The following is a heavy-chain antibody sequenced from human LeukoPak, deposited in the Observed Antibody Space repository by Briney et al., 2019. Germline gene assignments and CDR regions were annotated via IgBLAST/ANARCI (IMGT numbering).Heavy chain of an antibody. D-gene: IGHD1-1*01. CDR2: LNPKSGGT. V-gene: IGHV1-2*02. CDR3: ARNDWNDPWFDP. J-gene: IGHJ5*02. Sequence: ASVKDSCKASGYTFTGYYIHWVRQAPGQGLEWMGWLNPKSGGTNYAQNFQGRVTMTRDTIINTAYMELSRLRSDDTAVYYCARNDWNDPWFDPWGEGTLVTVSS. CDR1: GYTFTGYY.